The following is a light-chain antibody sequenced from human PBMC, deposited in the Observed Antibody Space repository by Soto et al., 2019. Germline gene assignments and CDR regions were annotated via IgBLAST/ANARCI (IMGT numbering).Light chain of an antibody. J-gene: IGKJ5*01. Sequence: EIVLTQSPGTLSLSPGERATLSCRASQSVSSNHLAWYQHKPGQAPRLLIYGASSRATGIPERFCGSGSGTDFTLTINRLEPEDFAVYYCQQYGSSPITFGQGTRLEIK. CDR1: QSVSSNH. V-gene: IGKV3-20*01. CDR3: QQYGSSPIT. CDR2: GAS.